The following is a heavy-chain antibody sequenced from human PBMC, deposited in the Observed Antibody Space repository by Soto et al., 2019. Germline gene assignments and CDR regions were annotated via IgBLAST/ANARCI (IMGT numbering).Heavy chain of an antibody. CDR3: ARYGSGSYYPIGYFDY. D-gene: IGHD3-10*01. CDR1: GGSISSSSYY. J-gene: IGHJ4*02. V-gene: IGHV4-39*01. CDR2: IYYSGST. Sequence: NPSETLSLTCTVPGGSISSSSYYWGWIRQPPGKGLEWIGSIYYSGSTYYNPSLKSRVTISVDTSKNQFSLKLSSVTAADTAVYYCARYGSGSYYPIGYFDYWGQGTSVTVSS.